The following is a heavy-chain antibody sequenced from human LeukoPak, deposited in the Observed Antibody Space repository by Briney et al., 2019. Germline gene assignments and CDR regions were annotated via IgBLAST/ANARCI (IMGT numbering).Heavy chain of an antibody. D-gene: IGHD6-13*01. V-gene: IGHV4-39*02. CDR3: ARDRSSSWSPIRWFDR. J-gene: IGHJ5*02. Sequence: SSETLSLTCTVSGVSISSSNSYWGWIRQPPGKGLGWIGSIYYSGNTYYNASLKSQVSIYLDTYMNQFTQRLNSVTAADTSVYFCARDRSSSWSPIRWFDRWSQGTLVTVSS. CDR1: GVSISSSNSY. CDR2: IYYSGNT.